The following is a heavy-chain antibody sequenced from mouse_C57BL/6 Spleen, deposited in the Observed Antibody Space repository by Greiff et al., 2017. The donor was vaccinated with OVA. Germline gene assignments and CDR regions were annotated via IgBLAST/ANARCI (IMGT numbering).Heavy chain of an antibody. Sequence: EVKLMESGGGLVKPGGSLKLSCAAFGFTFRSSTMSWFRRTLAKRLEWVATFSGGGGNTYYPDSVKSRFTISKDNAKNTLYLQMSSLRSEDTALYYCTMYAMDYWGQGTSVTVSA. CDR1: GFTFRSST. CDR2: FSGGGGNT. V-gene: IGHV5-9*01. CDR3: TMYAMDY. J-gene: IGHJ4*01.